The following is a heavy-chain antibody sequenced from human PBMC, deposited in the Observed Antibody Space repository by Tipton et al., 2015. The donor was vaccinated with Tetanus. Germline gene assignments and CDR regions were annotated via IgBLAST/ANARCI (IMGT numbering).Heavy chain of an antibody. CDR3: ARESNRGGYVDY. Sequence: SLRLSCAASGFTFSSYAMGWVRRAPGQGLEYVSAISASGGDTYYADSVKGRFTISRDLSKNTLSLHLTSLRVEDTAIYYCARESNRGGYVDYWGQGALVTASS. V-gene: IGHV3-23*01. CDR1: GFTFSSYA. CDR2: ISASGGDT. J-gene: IGHJ4*02. D-gene: IGHD5-12*01.